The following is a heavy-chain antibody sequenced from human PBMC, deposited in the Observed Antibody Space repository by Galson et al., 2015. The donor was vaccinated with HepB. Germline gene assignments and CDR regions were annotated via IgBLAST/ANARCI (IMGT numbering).Heavy chain of an antibody. CDR3: ARDRGLNYYDSSGYFDY. CDR2: ISYDGSNK. J-gene: IGHJ4*02. CDR1: GFTFSSYA. V-gene: IGHV3-30-3*01. Sequence: SLRLSCAASGFTFSSYAMHWVRQAPGKGLEWVAVISYDGSNKYYADSVKGRFTISRDNSKNTLYLQMNSLRAEDTAVYYCARDRGLNYYDSSGYFDYWGQGTLVTVSS. D-gene: IGHD3-22*01.